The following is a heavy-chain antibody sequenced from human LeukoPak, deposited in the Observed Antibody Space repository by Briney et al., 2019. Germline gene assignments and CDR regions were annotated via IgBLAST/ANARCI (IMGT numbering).Heavy chain of an antibody. Sequence: SETLSLTCTVSGGSISSYYWGWIRQPPGKGLEWIGCIYDSGKTNYNPSLKSRVTISVDTSKNQFSLKLSSVTAADTAVYYCARDRDEEGWFDPWGQGTLVTVSS. V-gene: IGHV4-59*01. CDR2: IYDSGKT. D-gene: IGHD3-10*01. CDR3: ARDRDEEGWFDP. J-gene: IGHJ5*02. CDR1: GGSISSYY.